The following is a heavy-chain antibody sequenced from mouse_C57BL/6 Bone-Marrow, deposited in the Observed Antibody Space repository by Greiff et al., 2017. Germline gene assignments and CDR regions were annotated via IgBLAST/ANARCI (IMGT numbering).Heavy chain of an antibody. CDR1: GYTFTDYE. CDR2: IDPETGGT. Sequence: VQLVESGAELVRPGASVTLSCKASGYTFTDYEMHWVKQTPVHGLEWIGAIDPETGGTAYNQKFKGKAILTADKSSSTAYMELRSLTSEDSAVYYCTRGEWWFAYWGQGTLVTVSA. V-gene: IGHV1-15*01. CDR3: TRGEWWFAY. D-gene: IGHD1-3*01. J-gene: IGHJ3*01.